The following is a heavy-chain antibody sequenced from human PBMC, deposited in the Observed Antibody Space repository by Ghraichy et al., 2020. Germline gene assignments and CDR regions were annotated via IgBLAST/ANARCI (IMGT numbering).Heavy chain of an antibody. Sequence: GGSLRLSCAASGFTFSSYGMHWVRQAPGKGLEWVAVISYDGSNKYYADSVKGRFTISRDNSKNTLYLQMNSLRAEDTAVYYCAKGDGVPATKWGYYYYYYMDVWGKGTTVTVSS. V-gene: IGHV3-30*18. D-gene: IGHD2-2*01. CDR3: AKGDGVPATKWGYYYYYYMDV. CDR2: ISYDGSNK. J-gene: IGHJ6*03. CDR1: GFTFSSYG.